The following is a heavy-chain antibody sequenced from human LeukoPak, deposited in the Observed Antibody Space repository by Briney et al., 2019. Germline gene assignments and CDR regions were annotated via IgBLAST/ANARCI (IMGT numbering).Heavy chain of an antibody. Sequence: SETLSLTCTVSGGSISSYYWSWIRQPPGKGLEWIGYIYYSGSTNYNPSLKSRVTMSVDSSKNQFSLKVSSVTAADTAVYYCARTTAAGIDAFDIWGQGTMVTVSS. V-gene: IGHV4-59*12. CDR3: ARTTAAGIDAFDI. J-gene: IGHJ3*02. D-gene: IGHD6-13*01. CDR2: IYYSGST. CDR1: GGSISSYY.